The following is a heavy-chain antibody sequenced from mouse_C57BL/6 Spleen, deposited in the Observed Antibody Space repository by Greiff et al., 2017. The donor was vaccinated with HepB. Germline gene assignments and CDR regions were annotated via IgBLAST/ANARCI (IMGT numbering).Heavy chain of an antibody. CDR3: ASGEGGVFDY. Sequence: DVMLVESGGGLVKPGGSLKLSCAASGFTFSSYAMSWVRQTPEKRLEWVATISDGGSYTYYPDNVKGRFTISRDNAKNNLYLQMSHLKSEDTAMYYCASGEGGVFDYWGQGTTLTVSS. V-gene: IGHV5-4*03. J-gene: IGHJ2*01. CDR1: GFTFSSYA. CDR2: ISDGGSYT.